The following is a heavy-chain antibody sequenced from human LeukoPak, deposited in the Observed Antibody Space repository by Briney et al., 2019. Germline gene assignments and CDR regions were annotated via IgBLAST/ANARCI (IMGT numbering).Heavy chain of an antibody. CDR3: AKDCRNDFWSGYFYDY. Sequence: GGSLRLSCAASGFTFSNYAMSWVRQAPGKGLEWVSVISGSSGSTYYADSVKGRFTISRDNSKNTLYLQMNSLRAEDTAVYYCAKDCRNDFWSGYFYDYWGQGTLVTVSS. J-gene: IGHJ4*02. CDR2: ISGSSGST. V-gene: IGHV3-23*01. CDR1: GFTFSNYA. D-gene: IGHD3-3*01.